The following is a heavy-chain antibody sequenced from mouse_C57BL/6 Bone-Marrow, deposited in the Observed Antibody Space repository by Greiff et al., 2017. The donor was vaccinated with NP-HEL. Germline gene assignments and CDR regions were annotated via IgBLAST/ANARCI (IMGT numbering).Heavy chain of an antibody. V-gene: IGHV3-6*01. CDR3: ARGLRRWYFDV. CDR1: GYSITSGYY. Sequence: DVQLVESGPGLVKPSQSLSLTCSVTGYSITSGYYWNWIRQFPGNKLEWMGYISYDGSNNYNPSLKNRISITRDTSKNQFFLKLNSVTTEDTATYYCARGLRRWYFDVWGTGTTVTVSS. J-gene: IGHJ1*03. D-gene: IGHD2-4*01. CDR2: ISYDGSN.